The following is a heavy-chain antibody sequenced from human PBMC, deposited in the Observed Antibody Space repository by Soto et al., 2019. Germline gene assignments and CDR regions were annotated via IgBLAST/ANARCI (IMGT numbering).Heavy chain of an antibody. V-gene: IGHV3-30*18. J-gene: IGHJ3*02. D-gene: IGHD6-13*01. CDR2: ISFDGSNK. CDR3: AKPKDSSSWYNAIDI. Sequence: QVQVVESGGGVVQPGTSLRLSCAASRFTFSTYGMHWVRQAPGKGLEWVALISFDGSNKYFGDSVKGRFTISRDNSKNTLYLQMNSLRAEDTAVYYCAKPKDSSSWYNAIDIWGQGTKVTVSS. CDR1: RFTFSTYG.